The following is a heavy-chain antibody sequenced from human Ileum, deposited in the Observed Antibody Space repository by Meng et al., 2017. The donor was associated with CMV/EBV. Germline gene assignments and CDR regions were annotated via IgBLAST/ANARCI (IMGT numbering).Heavy chain of an antibody. Sequence: SCAASGFIFSDYEMNWVRQAPGKGLEWVSYITRSGTTMHYAGSVKGRFTISRDDAENSLFLHMDSLRVEDTAVYYCARDMDYTSASYDYWGQGTLVTVSS. CDR2: ITRSGTTM. CDR1: GFIFSDYE. CDR3: ARDMDYTSASYDY. J-gene: IGHJ4*02. V-gene: IGHV3-48*03. D-gene: IGHD3-3*01.